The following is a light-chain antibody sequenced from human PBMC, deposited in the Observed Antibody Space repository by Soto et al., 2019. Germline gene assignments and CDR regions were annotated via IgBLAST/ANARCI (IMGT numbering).Light chain of an antibody. CDR3: QQYSNWPLYS. Sequence: EIVMTQSPATLSVSPGERATLSCRARRSFAGGLAWYQRQPGQAPRLLIYGASTRATGIPARFSGSGSVTEFTLTISSLQSEDFAVYYCQQYSNWPLYSFGQGTKLEIK. CDR1: RSFAGG. J-gene: IGKJ2*01. CDR2: GAS. V-gene: IGKV3-15*01.